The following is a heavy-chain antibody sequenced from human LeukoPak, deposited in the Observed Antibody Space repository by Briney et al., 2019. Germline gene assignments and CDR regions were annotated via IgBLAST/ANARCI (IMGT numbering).Heavy chain of an antibody. D-gene: IGHD1-26*01. V-gene: IGHV1-2*02. Sequence: ASVKVSCKASGYTFTSYYMHWVRQAPEQGLAWIGWINPNSGGTNYAQKFQGRVTMTRDTSISTAYMELSRLRSDDTAVYYCARLGWELPEDYWGQGTLVTVSS. CDR1: GYTFTSYY. CDR3: ARLGWELPEDY. CDR2: INPNSGGT. J-gene: IGHJ4*02.